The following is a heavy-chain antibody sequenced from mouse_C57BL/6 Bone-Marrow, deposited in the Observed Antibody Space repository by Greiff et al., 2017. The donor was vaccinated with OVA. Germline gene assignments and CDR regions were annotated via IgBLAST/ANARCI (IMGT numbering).Heavy chain of an antibody. Sequence: VQLQQPGAELVMPGASVKLSCKASGYTFTSYWMHWVKQRPGQGLEWIGEIDPSDSYTNYNQKFKGKSTLTVDKSSSTAYMQLSSLTSEDSAVYYCAREDGQLRLLDYWGQGTTLTVSS. CDR3: AREDGQLRLLDY. V-gene: IGHV1-69*01. D-gene: IGHD3-2*02. CDR2: IDPSDSYT. CDR1: GYTFTSYW. J-gene: IGHJ2*01.